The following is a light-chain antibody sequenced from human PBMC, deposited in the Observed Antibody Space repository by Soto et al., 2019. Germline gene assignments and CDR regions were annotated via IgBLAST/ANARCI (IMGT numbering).Light chain of an antibody. CDR2: KAS. V-gene: IGKV1-5*03. CDR3: QQYNSYSPIT. Sequence: DIQMTQSPSTLSASVGDRVTITCLASQSISNWLAWYQQKPGKAPKLLIYKASSLESGVPSRFSGSGSGTEFTLTISSLQPDDFATYYCQQYNSYSPITFGQGTRLEIK. J-gene: IGKJ5*01. CDR1: QSISNW.